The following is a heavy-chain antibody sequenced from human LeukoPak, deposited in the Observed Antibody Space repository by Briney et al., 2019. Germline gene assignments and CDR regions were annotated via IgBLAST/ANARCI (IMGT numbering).Heavy chain of an antibody. CDR1: GYTFTSYA. V-gene: IGHV7-4-1*02. CDR2: INTNTGNP. J-gene: IGHJ6*02. Sequence: GASVKVSCKASGYTFTSYAMNWVRQAPGQGLEWMGWINTNTGNPTYAQGFTGRFVFSLDTSVSTAYLQISSLKAEDTAVYYCAEYGSGSYSYYGMDVWGQGTTVTVSS. CDR3: AEYGSGSYSYYGMDV. D-gene: IGHD3-10*01.